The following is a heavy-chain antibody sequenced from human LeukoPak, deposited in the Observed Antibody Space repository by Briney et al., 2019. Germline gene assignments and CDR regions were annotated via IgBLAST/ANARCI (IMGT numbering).Heavy chain of an antibody. V-gene: IGHV3-23*01. J-gene: IGHJ6*02. CDR3: AKGTYCSGGSCHYYYGMDV. CDR1: GFTFSNYA. D-gene: IGHD2-15*01. CDR2: ICGHGISI. Sequence: GGSLRLSCEASGFTFSNYAMSWVRQAPGKGLEWVAGICGHGISIYYADSVKGRFTISRDNSKSTLYLVMNSLRAQDTGVYYCAKGTYCSGGSCHYYYGMDVWGQGTTVTVSS.